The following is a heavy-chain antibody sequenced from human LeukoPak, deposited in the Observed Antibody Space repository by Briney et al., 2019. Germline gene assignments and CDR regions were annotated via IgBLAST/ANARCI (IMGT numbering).Heavy chain of an antibody. CDR1: GGSISPDD. CDR2: VYYTGTT. Sequence: SETLSLTCTVSGGSISPDDWGWIRQPPGEGLEWIAYVYYTGTTNFNPSLKSRFSISVDASRNQLSLRLTSVTAADTAVYYCARLRRVTVATYNYYYLDLWGRGTLVTVSS. CDR3: ARLRRVTVATYNYYYLDL. J-gene: IGHJ2*01. D-gene: IGHD6-19*01. V-gene: IGHV4-59*01.